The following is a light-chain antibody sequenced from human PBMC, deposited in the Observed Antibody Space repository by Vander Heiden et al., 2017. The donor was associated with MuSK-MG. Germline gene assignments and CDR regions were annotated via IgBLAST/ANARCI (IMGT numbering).Light chain of an antibody. CDR1: NSNIGAGYD. CDR3: QSFDTSLSASV. Sequence: QSVLTQPPSVSGAPGQRVTISCTGSNSNIGAGYDVHWHQFLPGTAPKLLIFGNTNRPSGVPDRFSGSKSGTSASLVITGLQAEDEGDYYCQSFDTSLSASVFGGGTKLTVL. CDR2: GNT. V-gene: IGLV1-40*01. J-gene: IGLJ3*02.